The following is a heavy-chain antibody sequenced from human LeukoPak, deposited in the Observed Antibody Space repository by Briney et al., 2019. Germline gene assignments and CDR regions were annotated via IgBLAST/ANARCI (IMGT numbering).Heavy chain of an antibody. Sequence: GRSLRLSCAASGFTFSSYAMHWVRQAPGKGLEWVAVISYDGSNKYYADSVKGRFTISRDNSKNTLYLQTNSLRAEDTAVYYCARARRLGIAAAGGDPLDYWGQGTLVTVSS. CDR1: GFTFSSYA. V-gene: IGHV3-30-3*01. CDR2: ISYDGSNK. CDR3: ARARRLGIAAAGGDPLDY. J-gene: IGHJ4*02. D-gene: IGHD6-13*01.